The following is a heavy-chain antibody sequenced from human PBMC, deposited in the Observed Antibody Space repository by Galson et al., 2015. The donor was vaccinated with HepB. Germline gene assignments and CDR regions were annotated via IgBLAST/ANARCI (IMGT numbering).Heavy chain of an antibody. Sequence: SLRLSCAASGFTFSSYSMNWVRQAPGKGLEWVSYISSSSSTIYYGDSVKGRFTISRDNAKKSLYLQMNSLRAEDTAVYYCARGAVVVTATPRIRGDYYHYMDVWGKGTTVTVSS. D-gene: IGHD2-2*01. V-gene: IGHV3-48*01. CDR3: ARGAVVVTATPRIRGDYYHYMDV. J-gene: IGHJ6*03. CDR1: GFTFSSYS. CDR2: ISSSSSTI.